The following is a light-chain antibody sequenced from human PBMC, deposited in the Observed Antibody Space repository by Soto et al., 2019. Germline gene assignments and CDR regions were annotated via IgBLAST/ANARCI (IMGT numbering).Light chain of an antibody. Sequence: EIVLTQSPATLSLSPGERAALSCGASQSVTSNYLAWYQQKPGQAPKLLIYGASIRATGIPDRFSGSGSGTDFSLTISRLEPEDFAVYFCQHYVNSPLTFGQGTKVDIK. CDR2: GAS. J-gene: IGKJ1*01. V-gene: IGKV3-20*01. CDR1: QSVTSNY. CDR3: QHYVNSPLT.